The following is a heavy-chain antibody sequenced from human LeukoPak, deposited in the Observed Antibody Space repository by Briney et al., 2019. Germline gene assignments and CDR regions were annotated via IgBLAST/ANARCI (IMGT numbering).Heavy chain of an antibody. CDR2: ISYDGSNK. D-gene: IGHD6-13*01. J-gene: IGHJ4*02. CDR3: ARASWQQLFGLDY. CDR1: GFTFSSYA. V-gene: IGHV3-30*04. Sequence: PGRSLRLSCAASGFTFSSYAMHWVRQAPGKGLEWVAVISYDGSNKYYADSVKGRFTISRDNSKNTLYLQMNSLRAEDTAVYYCARASWQQLFGLDYWGQGTLVTVSS.